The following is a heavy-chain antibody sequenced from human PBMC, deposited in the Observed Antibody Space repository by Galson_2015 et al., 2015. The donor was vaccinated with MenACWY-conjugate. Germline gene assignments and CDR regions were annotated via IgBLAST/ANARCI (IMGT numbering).Heavy chain of an antibody. D-gene: IGHD2-21*01. CDR2: IRPSGDDGT. CDR3: VREYRGGGCDY. Sequence: SVKVSCKASGYTFTTYYMHWVRQAPGQGLEWMGIIRPSGDDGTTYAQKFQGRVTMTRDTSTSTVYMDLSSLRSEDTAVYYCVREYRGGGCDYWGQGTLVTVSS. J-gene: IGHJ4*02. CDR1: GYTFTTYY. V-gene: IGHV1-46*01.